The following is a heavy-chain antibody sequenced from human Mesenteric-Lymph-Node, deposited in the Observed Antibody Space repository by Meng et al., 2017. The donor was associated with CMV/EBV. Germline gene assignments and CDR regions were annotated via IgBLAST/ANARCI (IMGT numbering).Heavy chain of an antibody. V-gene: IGHV1-69*06. D-gene: IGHD3-22*01. CDR1: GGTFSSYA. CDR2: IIPIFGTA. J-gene: IGHJ5*02. CDR3: ASPSYDMIGDYSPRPFYNWLDP. Sequence: SVKVSCKASGGTFSSYAISWVRQAPGQGLEWMGGIIPIFGTANYAQKFQGRVTITADRSTSTAYMELSSLRSEDTAVYYCASPSYDMIGDYSPRPFYNWLDPWGQGTLVTVSS.